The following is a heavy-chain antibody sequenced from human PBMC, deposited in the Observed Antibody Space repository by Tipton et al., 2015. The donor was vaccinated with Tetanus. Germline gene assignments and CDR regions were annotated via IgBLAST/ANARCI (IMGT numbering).Heavy chain of an antibody. CDR3: ARGMGAYLT. Sequence: TLSLTCSVSGGSMGTNHWVWIRQAPGKRLESIGYIYYTGATKYNPSLESRVRISIDTSKSQFSMRLSSVTVADTAVYYCARGMGAYLTWGQGTLVTVS. V-gene: IGHV4-59*01. CDR2: IYYTGAT. J-gene: IGHJ4*02. CDR1: GGSMGTNH. D-gene: IGHD1-26*01.